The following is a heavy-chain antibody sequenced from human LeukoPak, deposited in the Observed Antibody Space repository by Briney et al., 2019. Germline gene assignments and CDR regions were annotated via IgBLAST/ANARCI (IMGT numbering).Heavy chain of an antibody. D-gene: IGHD3-22*01. J-gene: IGHJ4*02. V-gene: IGHV4-39*02. Sequence: SETLSLTCTVSGGSISSSSYYWGWIRQPPGTGLEWIGSIYYSGSTYYNPSLKSRVTISVDTSKNQFSLKLSSVTAADTAVYYCAREIVVPISVLDYWGQGTLVTVSS. CDR2: IYYSGST. CDR1: GGSISSSSYY. CDR3: AREIVVPISVLDY.